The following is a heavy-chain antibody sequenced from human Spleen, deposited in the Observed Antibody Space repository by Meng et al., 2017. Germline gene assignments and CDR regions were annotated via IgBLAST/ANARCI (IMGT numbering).Heavy chain of an antibody. J-gene: IGHJ6*02. V-gene: IGHV4-59*01. CDR2: IYYSGST. D-gene: IGHD3-22*01. Sequence: ESLKISCTVSGGSISSYYWSWIRQPPGKGLERIGYIYYSGSTNYNPSLKSRVTISVDTSKNQFSLKLSSVTAADTAVYYCARDPTPMIVVANYYYYGMDVWGQGTTVTVSS. CDR3: ARDPTPMIVVANYYYYGMDV. CDR1: GGSISSYY.